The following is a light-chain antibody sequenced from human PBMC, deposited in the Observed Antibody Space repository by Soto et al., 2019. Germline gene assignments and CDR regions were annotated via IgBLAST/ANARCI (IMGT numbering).Light chain of an antibody. CDR1: RGYSNYK. V-gene: IGLV9-49*01. CDR2: VGTGGIVG. CDR3: GADHGSGSNCAVWV. J-gene: IGLJ3*02. Sequence: QPVLTQPPSASASLGASVTLTCTLSRGYSNYKVDWYQQRPGKGPRFVMRVGTGGIVGSKGDGIPDRFSVLGSGLNRYLTIKNIQEEDESDYHCGADHGSGSNCAVWVVGGGTKRTVL.